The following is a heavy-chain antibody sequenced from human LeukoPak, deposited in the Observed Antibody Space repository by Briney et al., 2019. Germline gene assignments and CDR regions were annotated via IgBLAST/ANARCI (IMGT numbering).Heavy chain of an antibody. D-gene: IGHD4-23*01. CDR1: GYIFNDYY. CDR2: ISTNRGGT. V-gene: IGHV1-2*06. J-gene: IGHJ4*02. Sequence: GASVKVSCKASGYIFNDYYIHWVRQAPGQGLECMGRISTNRGGTNYAQNCQGRVTMTRDTSLTTAYMELSGLTSDDTALYYCARNYGGTSKYFDYWGQGTLVTVSS. CDR3: ARNYGGTSKYFDY.